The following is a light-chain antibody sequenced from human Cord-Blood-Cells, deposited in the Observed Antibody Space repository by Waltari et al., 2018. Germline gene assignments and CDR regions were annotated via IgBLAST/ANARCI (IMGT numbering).Light chain of an antibody. V-gene: IGLV1-40*01. CDR3: QSYDSSLSVYV. CDR2: GNS. Sequence: QSVLTQPPSVSGAPGQRVTISCTGRSPNIGPGYDVHWYQQLPGTAPKPLIYGNSNRPSGVPDRFSGSKSGTSASLAITGLQAEDEADYYCQSYDSSLSVYVFGTGTKVTVL. J-gene: IGLJ1*01. CDR1: SPNIGPGYD.